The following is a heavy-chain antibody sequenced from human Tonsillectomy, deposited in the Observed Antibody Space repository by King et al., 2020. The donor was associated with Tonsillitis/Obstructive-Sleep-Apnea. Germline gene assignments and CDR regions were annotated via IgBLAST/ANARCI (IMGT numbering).Heavy chain of an antibody. CDR1: GFTFTDYY. CDR3: ARGLAVASMDV. D-gene: IGHD6-19*01. Sequence: VQLVESGGGLVKSGGSLRLSCAAFGFTFTDYYMTWIRQAPGKGLEWVSYISTSGSHIYYADSVKGRFTFSRDNAKNSLSLQMNSLRVEDTDVYYCARGLAVASMDVWGKGTTVTVYS. V-gene: IGHV3-11*01. J-gene: IGHJ6*03. CDR2: ISTSGSHI.